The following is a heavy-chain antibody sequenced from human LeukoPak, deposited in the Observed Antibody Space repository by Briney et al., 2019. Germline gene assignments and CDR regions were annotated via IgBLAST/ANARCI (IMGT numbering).Heavy chain of an antibody. CDR1: GFTFSSTV. J-gene: IGHJ4*02. V-gene: IGHV3-21*01. CDR2: ISPDGKYI. D-gene: IGHD3-22*01. CDR3: ARETYYYDSSGYYYPKNFDY. Sequence: GGSLRLSCAASGFTFSSTVMTWVRQAPGKGLEWVSTISPDGKYIYYADSVKGRFTISRDNAKNSLYLQMNSLRAEDTAVYYCARETYYYDSSGYYYPKNFDYWGQGTLVTVSS.